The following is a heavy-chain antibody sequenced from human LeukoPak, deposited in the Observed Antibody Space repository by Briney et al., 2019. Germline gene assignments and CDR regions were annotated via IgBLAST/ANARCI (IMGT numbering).Heavy chain of an antibody. D-gene: IGHD1-1*01. CDR1: GFIFDDYA. CDR3: AKDIRRTPSYFDL. J-gene: IGHJ2*01. Sequence: PGGSLRLSCAASGFIFDDYAMHWVRQVPGKGLEWVSLISGDGGRTYYADSVKGRFTISRDNSKNSLYLQMNSLRTEDTALYYCAKDIRRTPSYFDLWGRGTLVTVSS. CDR2: ISGDGGRT. V-gene: IGHV3-43*02.